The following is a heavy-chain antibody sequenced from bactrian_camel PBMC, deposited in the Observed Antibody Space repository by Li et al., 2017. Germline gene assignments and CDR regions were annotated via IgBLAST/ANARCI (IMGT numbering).Heavy chain of an antibody. V-gene: IGHV3-3*01. J-gene: IGHJ4*01. D-gene: IGHD2*01. CDR1: IYTYTLTC. Sequence: HVQLVESGGGSVQAGGSLRLSCAPSIYTYTLTCMAWFRQAPGKEREGVATIYSGGVVTYYADSAEGRFTISRDNAKNTVYLQMTSLKPEDTAMYTCAAEFAEFCKGMVVGPSTRAYWGQGTQVTVS. CDR3: AAEFAEFCKGMVVGPSTRAY. CDR2: IYSGGVVT.